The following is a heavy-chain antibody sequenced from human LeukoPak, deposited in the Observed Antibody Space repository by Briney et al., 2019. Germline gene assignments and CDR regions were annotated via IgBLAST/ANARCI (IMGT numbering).Heavy chain of an antibody. J-gene: IGHJ4*02. CDR1: GGSISSSSYY. Sequence: SETLSLTCTVSGGSISSSSYYWGWIRQPPGKGLEWIGNIYYTGTTYYNPSLKSRVTISVDTSKNQFSLKLSSVTAADTAVYYCARSFGPGVSSHYFDYWGQGILVTVSS. CDR2: IYYTGTT. D-gene: IGHD3-10*01. CDR3: ARSFGPGVSSHYFDY. V-gene: IGHV4-39*01.